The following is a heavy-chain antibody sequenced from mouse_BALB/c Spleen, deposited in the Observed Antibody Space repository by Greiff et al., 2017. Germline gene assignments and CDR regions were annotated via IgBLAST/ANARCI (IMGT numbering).Heavy chain of an antibody. J-gene: IGHJ4*01. V-gene: IGHV1-54*01. D-gene: IGHD1-3*01. CDR3: ARSGNSYYYAMDY. CDR2: INPGSGGT. CDR1: GYAFTNYL. Sequence: VQLQQSGAELVRPGTSVKVSCKASGYAFTNYLIEWVKQRPGQGLEWIGVINPGSGGTNYNEKFKGKATLTADKSSSTAYMQLSSLTSDDSAVYFCARSGNSYYYAMDYWGQGTSVTVSS.